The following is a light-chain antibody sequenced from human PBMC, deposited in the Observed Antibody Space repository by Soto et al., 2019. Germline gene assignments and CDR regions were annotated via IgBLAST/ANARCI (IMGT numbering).Light chain of an antibody. CDR1: QSVTSSY. CDR2: GAS. V-gene: IGKV3-20*01. CDR3: QQYGGLPT. J-gene: IGKJ1*01. Sequence: PGERVTLSCRASQSVTSSYIAWYQQKSGQAPRLLLYGASSRATGIPDRFRGSGSGTDFTLTISRLEPEDFAVYYCQQYGGLPTFGQGTKVEIK.